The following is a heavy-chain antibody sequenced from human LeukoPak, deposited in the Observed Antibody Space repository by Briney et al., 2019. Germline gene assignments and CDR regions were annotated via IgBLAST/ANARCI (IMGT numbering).Heavy chain of an antibody. J-gene: IGHJ3*02. CDR3: ARVEWFGELSPFDI. Sequence: PSETLSLTCTVSGGSISSAYWSWIRQPPGKGLEYIGFIYYSGSTNYNPSLKSRVTISVDTSKNQFSLKLSSVTAADTAVYYCARVEWFGELSPFDIWGQGTMVTVSS. D-gene: IGHD3-10*01. V-gene: IGHV4-59*01. CDR1: GGSISSAY. CDR2: IYYSGST.